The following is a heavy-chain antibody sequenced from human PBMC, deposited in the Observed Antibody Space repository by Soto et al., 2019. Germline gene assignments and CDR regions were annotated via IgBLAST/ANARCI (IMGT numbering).Heavy chain of an antibody. V-gene: IGHV1-3*04. CDR1: GYTFTSYA. CDR3: ARARGYSYGQVDS. CDR2: INTGNGDT. D-gene: IGHD5-18*01. J-gene: IGHJ4*02. Sequence: ASVKVSCKASGYTFTSYAMHWVRQAPGQRLEWMGWINTGNGDTKYSQKFQGRVTITRDTSASTAYMDLSSLRSEDTAVYYCARARGYSYGQVDSWGQGTLVTVSS.